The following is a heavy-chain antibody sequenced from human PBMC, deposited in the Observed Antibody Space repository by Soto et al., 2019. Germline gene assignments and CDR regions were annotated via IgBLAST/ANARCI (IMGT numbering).Heavy chain of an antibody. V-gene: IGHV4-38-2*02. J-gene: IGHJ4*02. D-gene: IGHD3-10*01. CDR3: ARDFFGNHYFDY. CDR1: GYSISSGYQ. CDR2: IYHSGTT. Sequence: LSLTCDVSGYSISSGYQWGWIRQPPGKGLEWIGNIYHSGTTSYNPSLKSRVTVSVDTSKNQISLNLTSVTAADTAIYYCARDFFGNHYFDYWGQGILVTVSS.